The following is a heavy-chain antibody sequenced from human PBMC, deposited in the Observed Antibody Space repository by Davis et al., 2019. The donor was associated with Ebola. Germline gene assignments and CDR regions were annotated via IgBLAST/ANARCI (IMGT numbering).Heavy chain of an antibody. V-gene: IGHV3-30*02. CDR2: IRDDGSNK. D-gene: IGHD6-25*01. CDR1: GFTFSSYG. Sequence: GESLKISCAASGFTFSSYGMHWVRQAPGKGLEWVGFIRDDGSNKYYADSVKGRFTISRDNSKNTLYLQMNSLRAEDTAVYYCAKVTGSSGYWGQGTLVTVSS. CDR3: AKVTGSSGY. J-gene: IGHJ4*02.